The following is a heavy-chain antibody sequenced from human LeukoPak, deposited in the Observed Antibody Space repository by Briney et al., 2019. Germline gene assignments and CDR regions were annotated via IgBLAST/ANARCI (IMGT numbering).Heavy chain of an antibody. J-gene: IGHJ6*02. CDR1: GFTFSIYS. D-gene: IGHD6-13*01. CDR2: ISSSSSYI. V-gene: IGHV3-21*01. Sequence: GGSLRLSCAASGFTFSIYSMNWVRQAPGKGLEWVSSISSSSSYIYYADSVKGRFTISRDNAKNSLYLQMNSLRAEDTAVYYCARESSSWPYYYYGMDVWGQGTTVTVSS. CDR3: ARESSSWPYYYYGMDV.